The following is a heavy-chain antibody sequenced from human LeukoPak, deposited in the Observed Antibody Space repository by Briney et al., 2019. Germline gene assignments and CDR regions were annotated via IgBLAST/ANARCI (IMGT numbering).Heavy chain of an antibody. Sequence: GGSLRLSCAASGFTFSRLAMSWIRQAPGKGLEWVSYISSSGSTIYYADSVKGRFTISRDNAKNSLYLQMNSLRAEDTAVYYCARIRYGDYRFDYWGQGTLVTVSS. V-gene: IGHV3-11*01. CDR3: ARIRYGDYRFDY. J-gene: IGHJ4*02. CDR1: GFTFSRLA. D-gene: IGHD4-17*01. CDR2: ISSSGSTI.